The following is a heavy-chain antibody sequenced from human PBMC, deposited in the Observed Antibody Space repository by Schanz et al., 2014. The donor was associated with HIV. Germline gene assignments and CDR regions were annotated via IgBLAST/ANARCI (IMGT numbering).Heavy chain of an antibody. J-gene: IGHJ6*02. D-gene: IGHD2-15*01. CDR1: GFTFSSYA. V-gene: IGHV3-23*01. Sequence: EVQLLESGGGLVQPGGSLRLSCAASGFTFSSYAMSWVRQAPGKGLEWVSAISGSSITYSADSVKGRFTISRDNSKNTLYLQMNSLKTEDTAVYYCTTGGVVAATRGGYYYYGMDVWGQGTTVTVSS. CDR2: ISGSSIT. CDR3: TTGGVVAATRGGYYYYGMDV.